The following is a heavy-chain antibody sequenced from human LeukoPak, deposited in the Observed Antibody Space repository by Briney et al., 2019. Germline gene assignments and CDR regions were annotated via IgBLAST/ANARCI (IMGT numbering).Heavy chain of an antibody. V-gene: IGHV1-18*01. Sequence: ASVKVSCKASGGTFSSYAISWVRQAPGQGLEWMGWISAYNGNTNYAQKLQGRVTMTTDTSTSTAYMELRSLRSDDTAVYYCARESGWYSAFDYWGQGTLVTVSS. CDR2: ISAYNGNT. CDR3: ARESGWYSAFDY. J-gene: IGHJ4*02. CDR1: GGTFSSYA. D-gene: IGHD6-19*01.